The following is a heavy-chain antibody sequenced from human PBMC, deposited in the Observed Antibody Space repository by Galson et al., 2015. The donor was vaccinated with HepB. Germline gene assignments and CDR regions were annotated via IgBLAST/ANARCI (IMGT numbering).Heavy chain of an antibody. CDR2: IRSKAYGGTT. V-gene: IGHV3-49*03. Sequence: SIRLSCEASGSTCGDYAMRRFCKAPGKGLEWVGFIRSKAYGGTTEYAASVKGRFTISRDESKRIAYLQMNSLRTDDTAVYYCTRDGSVGSLFDPWGQGTLVTVSS. CDR1: GSTCGDYA. D-gene: IGHD2-2*03. CDR3: TRDGSVGSLFDP. J-gene: IGHJ5*02.